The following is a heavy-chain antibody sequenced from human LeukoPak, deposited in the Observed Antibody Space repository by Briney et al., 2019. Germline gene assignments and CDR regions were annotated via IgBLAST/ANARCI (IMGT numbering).Heavy chain of an antibody. J-gene: IGHJ4*02. CDR1: GGSISSYY. CDR2: IYYSGST. Sequence: SETLSLTCTVSGGSISSYYWSWIRQPPGKGLEWIGYIYYSGSTNYNPSLKSRVTISVDTSKNQFSLKLSSVTAADTAVYYCLGYCSGGSCQDFDYWGQGTLVTVSS. CDR3: LGYCSGGSCQDFDY. V-gene: IGHV4-59*01. D-gene: IGHD2-15*01.